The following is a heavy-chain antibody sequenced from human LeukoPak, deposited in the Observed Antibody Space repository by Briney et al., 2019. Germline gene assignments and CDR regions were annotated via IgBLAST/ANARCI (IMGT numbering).Heavy chain of an antibody. Sequence: SETLSLTCAVSGGSISSGGYSWSWIRQPPGKGLEWIGYMYHSGSTYYNPSLKSRVTISVDRSRNQFSLKLSSVTAPDTAVYYCARGAYDILTGYYRGMPVGYFDYWGQGTLVTVSS. CDR2: MYHSGST. CDR3: ARGAYDILTGYYRGMPVGYFDY. V-gene: IGHV4-30-2*01. CDR1: GGSISSGGYS. J-gene: IGHJ4*02. D-gene: IGHD3-9*01.